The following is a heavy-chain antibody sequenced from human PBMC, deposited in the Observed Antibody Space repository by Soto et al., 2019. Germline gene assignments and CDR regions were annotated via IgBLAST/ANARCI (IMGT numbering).Heavy chain of an antibody. CDR1: GGSIRSAGHY. Sequence: SETLSLTCTVSGGSIRSAGHYWSWIRQHPGKGLEWIGYINDSGSTFYNPSLRSRLNISVDTSENQFSLRLTSVTAADTAMYYCARGSSRWDYWGQGTLVTVSS. V-gene: IGHV4-31*03. CDR3: ARGSSRWDY. J-gene: IGHJ4*02. D-gene: IGHD6-13*01. CDR2: INDSGST.